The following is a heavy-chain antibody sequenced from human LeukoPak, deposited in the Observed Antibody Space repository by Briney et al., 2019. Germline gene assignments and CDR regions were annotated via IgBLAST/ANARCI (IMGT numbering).Heavy chain of an antibody. CDR3: ARLTGSGEVFDS. CDR1: GGSVTSGSHY. CDR2: IYDDGST. D-gene: IGHD1-14*01. V-gene: IGHV4-30-4*08. Sequence: SETLSLTCTVSGGSVTSGSHYWSWIRQPPGKGLEWIGYIYDDGSTYYNPSLKSRVTISIDTSKNQFSLNLRSVTAAGTAVYYCARLTGSGEVFDSWGQGTLVTVSS. J-gene: IGHJ4*02.